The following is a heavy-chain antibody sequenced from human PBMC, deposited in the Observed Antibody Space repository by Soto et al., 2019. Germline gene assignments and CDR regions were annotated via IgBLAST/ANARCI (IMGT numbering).Heavy chain of an antibody. CDR3: AKGDYYDSSGYYVRAFDC. V-gene: IGHV4-39*01. CDR2: IHYSGSS. CDR1: GDSISSAYRY. Sequence: SETLSLTCTVSGDSISSAYRYWGWIRQPPGKGLEWIGSIHYSGSSHYNPSLRRRVTTSVDTSKKQFSLKVRSVTAADTAVYYCAKGDYYDSSGYYVRAFDCWGQGTLVTVSS. D-gene: IGHD3-22*01. J-gene: IGHJ4*02.